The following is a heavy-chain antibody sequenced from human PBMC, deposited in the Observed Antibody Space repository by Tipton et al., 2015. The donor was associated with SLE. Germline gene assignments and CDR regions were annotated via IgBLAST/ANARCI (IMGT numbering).Heavy chain of an antibody. CDR2: MNPNSGNT. CDR1: GYTFTSYD. J-gene: IGHJ4*02. Sequence: QLVQSGPEVKKPGASVKVSCKASGYTFTSYDINWVRQATGQGLEWMGWMNPNSGNTGYAQKFQGRVTMTRNTSISTAYMELSSLRSEDTAVYYCARESVMDSGSYYSFDYWGQGTLVTVSS. D-gene: IGHD3-10*01. V-gene: IGHV1-8*02. CDR3: ARESVMDSGSYYSFDY.